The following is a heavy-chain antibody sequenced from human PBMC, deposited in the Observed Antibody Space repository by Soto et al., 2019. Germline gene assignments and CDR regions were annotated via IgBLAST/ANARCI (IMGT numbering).Heavy chain of an antibody. Sequence: QVHVVESGGGVVQPGTSLRLSCTASGFSFFNYGFAWIRQAPGKGLEWVAVVTYDSSEKYYADSVKGRFTISRDNSKNTVYLQMDSLQPNDSALYYCGKAGGSELRYFDWPEVGVWGQGTLVTVSS. CDR1: GFSFFNYG. CDR2: VTYDSSEK. J-gene: IGHJ4*02. V-gene: IGHV3-30*18. CDR3: GKAGGSELRYFDWPEVGV. D-gene: IGHD3-9*01.